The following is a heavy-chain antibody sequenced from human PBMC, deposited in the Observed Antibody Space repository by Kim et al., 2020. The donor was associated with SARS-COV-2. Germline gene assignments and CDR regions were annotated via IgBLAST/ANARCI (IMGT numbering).Heavy chain of an antibody. Sequence: TYADSLKNRITISRDNAKNPLYLQMNSLRGDDTAVYYCARGASFAFDIWGQGTTVSV. D-gene: IGHD1-26*01. CDR3: ARGASFAFDI. J-gene: IGHJ3*02. V-gene: IGHV3-74*01.